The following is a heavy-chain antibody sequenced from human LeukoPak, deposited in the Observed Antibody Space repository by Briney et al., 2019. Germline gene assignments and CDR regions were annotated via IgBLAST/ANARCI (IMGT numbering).Heavy chain of an antibody. J-gene: IGHJ4*02. CDR2: IHHSKGA. Sequence: PSGTLSLTCAVSGDSISSDKWWSWVRQPPGKGLEWIGEIHHSKGANYNPSLKSRVTISVDKSKNQFSLKLSSVTAADTAVYYCARDYGSGDYYFAYWGQGALVTVSP. D-gene: IGHD3-10*01. V-gene: IGHV4-4*02. CDR3: ARDYGSGDYYFAY. CDR1: GDSISSDKW.